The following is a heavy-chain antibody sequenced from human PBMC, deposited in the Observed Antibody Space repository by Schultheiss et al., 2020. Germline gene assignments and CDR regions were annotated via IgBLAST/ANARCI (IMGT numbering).Heavy chain of an antibody. D-gene: IGHD3-22*01. CDR3: AKGSGYPSYFDS. CDR1: GFTFSSYA. J-gene: IGHJ4*02. CDR2: ITGSAIGP. V-gene: IGHV3-23*01. Sequence: GESLKISCAASGFTFSSYAMHWVRQAPGKGLEWVSGITGSAIGPSYTDSVKGRFTISRDNSRNMLYLQMNNLRAEDTAVYYCAKGSGYPSYFDSWGQGTLVTVSS.